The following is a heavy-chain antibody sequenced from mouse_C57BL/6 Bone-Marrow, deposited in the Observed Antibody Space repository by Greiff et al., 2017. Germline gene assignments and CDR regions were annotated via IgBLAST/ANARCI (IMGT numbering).Heavy chain of an antibody. CDR1: GFTFSSYT. D-gene: IGHD1-1*01. Sequence: EVMLVESGGGLVKPGGSLKLSCAASGFTFSSYTMSWVRQTPEKRLEWVATISGGGGNTYYPDSVKGRFTISRDNAKNTLYLQMSSLRSEDTALXYCASYYYGSSPYAMDYWGQGTSVTVSS. CDR3: ASYYYGSSPYAMDY. J-gene: IGHJ4*01. V-gene: IGHV5-9*01. CDR2: ISGGGGNT.